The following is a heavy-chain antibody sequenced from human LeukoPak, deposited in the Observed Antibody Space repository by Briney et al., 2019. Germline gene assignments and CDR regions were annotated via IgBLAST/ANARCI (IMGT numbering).Heavy chain of an antibody. CDR1: GYTFSDHY. Sequence: ASVKVSCKASGYTFSDHYIHWVRQAPGQGLEWMGWINPKNGDTDYSQEFQGRVTMTRDTSISTAYMELSRLRSDDTAVYYCATDPYPQGPIDYWGQGTLVTVSS. CDR2: INPKNGDT. D-gene: IGHD2-2*01. J-gene: IGHJ4*02. CDR3: ATDPYPQGPIDY. V-gene: IGHV1-2*02.